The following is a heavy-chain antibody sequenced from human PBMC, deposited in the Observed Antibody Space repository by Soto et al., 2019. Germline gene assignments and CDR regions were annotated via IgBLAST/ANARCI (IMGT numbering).Heavy chain of an antibody. CDR1: GGSVSSDSYH. D-gene: IGHD1-26*01. J-gene: IGHJ5*02. V-gene: IGHV4-61*01. CDR3: AATVGASPPIT. Sequence: QVQLEESGPGLVKPSETLSLRCTVSGGSVSSDSYHWCWVRQPPGKGLEWIGNIYYSGTTNYNPSLESRVSMSVDTSKDQFSLKLSSVTDADTAVYYCAATVGASPPITCGQGTLVIVSS. CDR2: IYYSGTT.